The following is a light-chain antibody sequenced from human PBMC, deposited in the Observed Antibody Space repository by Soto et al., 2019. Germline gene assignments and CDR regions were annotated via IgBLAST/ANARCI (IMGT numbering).Light chain of an antibody. CDR1: QSLLHSNGYNY. CDR2: LGS. CDR3: TQGLQTALT. J-gene: IGKJ4*01. V-gene: IGKV2-28*01. Sequence: DIVLTQSPLSLPVTPGEPASISCRSSQSLLHSNGYNYLDWYLQKPGQSPQLLTYLGSNRAYGVSDRFIGSGSGTDFTLKISRGEAYDVGVYYRTQGLQTALTFGGGTKVEIK.